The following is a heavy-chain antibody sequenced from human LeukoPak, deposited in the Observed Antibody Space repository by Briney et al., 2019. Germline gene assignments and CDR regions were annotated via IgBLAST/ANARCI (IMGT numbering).Heavy chain of an antibody. CDR2: IYYSGST. J-gene: IGHJ3*02. CDR3: ARGPGELDAFDI. Sequence: PSETLSLICTVSGGSISSGGYYWSWIRQHPGKGLEWIGYIYYSGSTCYNPSLKSRVTISVDTSKNQFSLKLSSVTAADTAVYYCARGPGELDAFDIWGQGTMVTVSS. CDR1: GGSISSGGYY. D-gene: IGHD3-10*01. V-gene: IGHV4-31*03.